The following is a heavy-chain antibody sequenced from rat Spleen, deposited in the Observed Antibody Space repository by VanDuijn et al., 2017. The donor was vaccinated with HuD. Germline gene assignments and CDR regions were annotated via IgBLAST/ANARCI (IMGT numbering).Heavy chain of an antibody. CDR3: TTSVMDA. Sequence: EVQLVESGGGLVQPGRSLKLSCAASGFTFSNYGMAWVRQAPTKGLEWVASISTSGGSTYYRDSVKGRFTISRDNAKSTLYLQMDSLRSEDTATYYCTTSVMDAWGQGASVTVSS. CDR2: ISTSGGST. V-gene: IGHV5-27*01. CDR1: GFTFSNYG. J-gene: IGHJ4*01.